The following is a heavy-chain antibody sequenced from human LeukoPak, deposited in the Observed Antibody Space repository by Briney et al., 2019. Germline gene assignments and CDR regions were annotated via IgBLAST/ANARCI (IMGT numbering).Heavy chain of an antibody. V-gene: IGHV1-46*01. CDR1: GYTFTSYY. J-gene: IGHJ4*02. Sequence: ASVKVSCKASGYTFTSYYMHWVRQAPGQGLEWMVIINPSGGSTSYAQKFQGRVTMTRDTSISTAYMELSRLRSDDTAVYYCARSYSYGDYWGQGTLVTVSS. CDR2: INPSGGST. CDR3: ARSYSYGDY. D-gene: IGHD5-18*01.